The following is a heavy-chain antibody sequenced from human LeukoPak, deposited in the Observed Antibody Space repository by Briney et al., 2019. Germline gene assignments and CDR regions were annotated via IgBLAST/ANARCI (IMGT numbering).Heavy chain of an antibody. CDR2: IREDGSEI. D-gene: IGHD7-27*01. CDR1: GFTFNTYW. V-gene: IGHV3-7*01. J-gene: IGHJ4*02. CDR3: ARHWAPLDY. Sequence: GGSLRLSCVGSGFTFNTYWMNWVRQAPGKGLEWVANIREDGSEIYYLDSVKGRFTIFRDNAKNSLYLQMNGLRAEDTAVYYCARHWAPLDYWGQGTLVTVSS.